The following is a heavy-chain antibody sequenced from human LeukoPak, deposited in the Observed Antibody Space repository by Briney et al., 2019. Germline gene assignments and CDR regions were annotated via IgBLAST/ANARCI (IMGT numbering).Heavy chain of an antibody. CDR3: AKDTYSTSLTGFDH. J-gene: IGHJ4*02. V-gene: IGHV3-9*01. CDR1: GFTFDDYA. Sequence: GGSLRLSCAASGFTFDDYAMQWVRQAPGKGLEWVSGISWNGGSIGYADSVKGRFTISRGNAKNSLYLQMNSLRAEDTALYYCAKDTYSTSLTGFDHWGQGTLVTVSS. CDR2: ISWNGGSI. D-gene: IGHD6-6*01.